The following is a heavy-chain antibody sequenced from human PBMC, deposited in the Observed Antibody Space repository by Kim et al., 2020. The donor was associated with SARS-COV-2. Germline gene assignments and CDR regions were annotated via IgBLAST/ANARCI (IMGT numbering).Heavy chain of an antibody. V-gene: IGHV3-30-3*01. CDR2: ISSDGGKK. CDR3: ASWAGTNGFYAPFDY. D-gene: IGHD2-8*01. CDR1: GLTFSKHA. Sequence: GGSLRLFCAASGLTFSKHAMHWVRQAPGKGLESVAVISSDGGKKYYADSVKGRFTISRDNSKNTVYLQMNSLRADDTAFYYCASWAGTNGFYAPFDYWGQGTLVTVSS. J-gene: IGHJ4*02.